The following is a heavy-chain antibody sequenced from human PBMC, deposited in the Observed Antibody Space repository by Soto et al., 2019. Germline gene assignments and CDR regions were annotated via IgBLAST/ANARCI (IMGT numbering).Heavy chain of an antibody. CDR2: IYPGDSDT. CDR1: GYNLTSCW. CDR3: ATPFKGWGSYRVLAI. D-gene: IGHD3-16*02. V-gene: IGHV5-51*01. J-gene: IGHJ3*02. Sequence: GESVQISCKGSGYNLTSCWIGWVRQMPGKGLEWMGIIYPGDSDTRYSPSFQGQVTMSADKSISTAYLQWSSLKASDTAMYYCATPFKGWGSYRVLAIGAKGTLVPVSP.